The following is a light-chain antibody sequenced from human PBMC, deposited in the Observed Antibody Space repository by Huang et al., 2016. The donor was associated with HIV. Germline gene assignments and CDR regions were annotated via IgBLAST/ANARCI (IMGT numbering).Light chain of an antibody. Sequence: EIKMTQSPATLSVSPGGRGTLSCRASQNVRNNLAWYQQKTGQAPRLLIYDTSTRASGIPARFSGSGSGTEFTLTISGLQSEDFAIYYCQQYDKWSPGLTFGGGTEVEI. V-gene: IGKV3D-15*01. J-gene: IGKJ4*01. CDR2: DTS. CDR3: QQYDKWSPGLT. CDR1: QNVRNN.